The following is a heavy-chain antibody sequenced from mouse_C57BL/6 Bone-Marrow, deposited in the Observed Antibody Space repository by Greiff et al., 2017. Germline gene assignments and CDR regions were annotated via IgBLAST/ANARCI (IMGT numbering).Heavy chain of an antibody. V-gene: IGHV5-9*01. CDR3: YSQVTSVLATKYFDD. CDR2: ISGGGGNT. Sequence: EVMLVESGGGLVKPGGSLKLSCAASGFTFSSYTMSWVRQTPEQRLQWVAAISGGGGNTYYPDSVKGRFTISRDNDKNILYLQMSSLRSEDRTLYYGYSQVTSVLATKYFDDWGKGTTLTVSS. CDR1: GFTFSSYT. D-gene: IGHD1-1*01. J-gene: IGHJ1*03.